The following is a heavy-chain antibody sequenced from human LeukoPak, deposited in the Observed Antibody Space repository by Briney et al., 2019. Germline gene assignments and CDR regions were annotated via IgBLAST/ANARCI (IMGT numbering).Heavy chain of an antibody. CDR3: ARDDGAKQWLVQHLHIHGAFDI. J-gene: IGHJ3*02. D-gene: IGHD6-19*01. V-gene: IGHV1-46*01. CDR1: GYTFTSYY. CDR2: INPSGGST. Sequence: ASVKVSCKASGYTFTSYYMHWVRQAPGQGLEWMGIINPSGGSTSYAQKFQGRVTMTRDMSTSTVYMELSSLRSEDTAVYYCARDDGAKQWLVQHLHIHGAFDIWGQGTMVTVSS.